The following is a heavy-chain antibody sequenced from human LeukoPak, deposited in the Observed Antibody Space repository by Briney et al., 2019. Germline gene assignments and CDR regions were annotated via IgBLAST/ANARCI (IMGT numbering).Heavy chain of an antibody. D-gene: IGHD1-1*01. CDR1: GGSISSYY. CDR3: AGTSTWLSFGY. CDR2: INHSGTT. V-gene: IGHV4-59*08. Sequence: SETLSLTCTVSGGSISSYYWSWIRQPPGKGLEWIGYINHSGTTNYNPYPKSRVTISVDTSKNQFSLKMSSVTAADTAVYFCAGTSTWLSFGYWGQGTLVTVSS. J-gene: IGHJ4*02.